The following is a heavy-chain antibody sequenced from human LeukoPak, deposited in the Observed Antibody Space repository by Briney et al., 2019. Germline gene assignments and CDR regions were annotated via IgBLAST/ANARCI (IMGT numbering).Heavy chain of an antibody. CDR1: GGSISSSSYY. Sequence: SETLSLTCTVSGGSISSSSYYWGWICQPPGKGLEWIGSIYYSGSTYYNPSLKSRVTISVDTSKNQFSLKLSSVTAADTAVYYCAREGGIVGATSRGWFDPWGQGTLVTVSS. CDR3: AREGGIVGATSRGWFDP. J-gene: IGHJ5*02. V-gene: IGHV4-39*07. CDR2: IYYSGST. D-gene: IGHD1-26*01.